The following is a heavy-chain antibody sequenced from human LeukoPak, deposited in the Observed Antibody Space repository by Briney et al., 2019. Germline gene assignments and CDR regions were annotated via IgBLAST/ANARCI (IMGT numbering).Heavy chain of an antibody. CDR2: IYYSGST. CDR1: GGSISSYY. V-gene: IGHV4-59*08. J-gene: IGHJ3*02. Sequence: SETLSLTCTVSGGSISSYYWSWIRQPPGKGLEWIGYIYYSGSTNYNPSLKSRVTISVDTSKNQFSLKLSSVTAADTAVYYCARTGLGGALEIWGQGTMVTVSS. CDR3: ARTGLGGALEI. D-gene: IGHD3-16*01.